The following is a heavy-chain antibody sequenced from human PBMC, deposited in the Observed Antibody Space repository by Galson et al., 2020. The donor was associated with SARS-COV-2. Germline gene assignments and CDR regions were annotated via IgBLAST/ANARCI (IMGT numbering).Heavy chain of an antibody. J-gene: IGHJ4*02. D-gene: IGHD3-3*01. CDR2: LSVSGDST. CDR3: AKGGYDFWSGQPLDF. V-gene: IGHV3-23*01. CDR1: GFTFSNSA. Sequence: GGSLRLSCEASGFTFSNSAMSWVRLPPGKGLEWVSSLSVSGDSTYYADSVKGRFTISSDTSMHTLHLQMSSLTADDTALYYCAKGGYDFWSGQPLDFWGQGTLVTVSS.